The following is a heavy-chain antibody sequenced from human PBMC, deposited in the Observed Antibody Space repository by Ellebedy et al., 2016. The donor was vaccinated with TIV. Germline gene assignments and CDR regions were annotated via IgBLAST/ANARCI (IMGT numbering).Heavy chain of an antibody. V-gene: IGHV3-30-3*01. D-gene: IGHD3-22*01. CDR1: GFTFSSYA. CDR2: ISYDGSNK. CDR3: ARAWGSMIVVVINDYYYGMDV. Sequence: GESLKISCAASGFTFSSYAMHWVRQAPGKGLEWVAVISYDGSNKYYADSVKGRFTISRDNSKNTLYLQMNSLRAEDTAVYYRARAWGSMIVVVINDYYYGMDVWGQGTTVTVSS. J-gene: IGHJ6*02.